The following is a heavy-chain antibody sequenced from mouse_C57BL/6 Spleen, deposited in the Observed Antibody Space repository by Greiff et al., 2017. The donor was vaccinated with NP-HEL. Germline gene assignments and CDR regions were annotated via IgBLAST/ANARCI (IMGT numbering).Heavy chain of an antibody. CDR3: AREGWDNAMDY. V-gene: IGHV3-6*01. J-gene: IGHJ4*01. D-gene: IGHD4-1*01. Sequence: EVKLLESGPGLVKPSQSLSLTCSVTGYSITSGYYWNWIRQFPGNKLEWMGYISYDGSNNYNPSLKNRISITRDTSKHQFFLKLNSVTTEDTATYYCAREGWDNAMDYWGQGTSVTVSS. CDR1: GYSITSGYY. CDR2: ISYDGSN.